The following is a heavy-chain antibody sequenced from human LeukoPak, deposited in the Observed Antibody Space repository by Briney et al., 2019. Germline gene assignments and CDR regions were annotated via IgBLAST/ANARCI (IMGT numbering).Heavy chain of an antibody. Sequence: PSETMSLTCIVSGGSISTSYWSWIRQPAGKGLEWVGRIYTSANTNYNPSLKSRVTMSVDKTKNQFSRKLRSVTAADTAVYYCAREADSSSWYEEGWFDPWGQGTLVTVSS. J-gene: IGHJ5*02. V-gene: IGHV4-4*07. CDR3: AREADSSSWYEEGWFDP. CDR2: IYTSANT. CDR1: GGSISTSY. D-gene: IGHD6-13*01.